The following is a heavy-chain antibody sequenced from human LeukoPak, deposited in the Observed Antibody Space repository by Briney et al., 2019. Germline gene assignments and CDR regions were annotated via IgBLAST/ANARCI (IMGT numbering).Heavy chain of an antibody. D-gene: IGHD3-22*01. CDR1: GYTLTELP. Sequence: ASVKVSCKVSGYTLTELPMHWVRQAPGKGLEWMGGFDPEDGETIYAQKFQGRVTMTEGTSTDTAYMELSSLRSEDTAVYYCATDLPLKYYYDSYYYYGMDVWGQGTTVTVSS. CDR2: FDPEDGET. J-gene: IGHJ6*02. CDR3: ATDLPLKYYYDSYYYYGMDV. V-gene: IGHV1-24*01.